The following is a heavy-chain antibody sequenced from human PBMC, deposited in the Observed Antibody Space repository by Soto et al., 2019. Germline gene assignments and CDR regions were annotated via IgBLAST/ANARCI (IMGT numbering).Heavy chain of an antibody. CDR1: GFNFGSFA. J-gene: IGHJ4*02. CDR3: AKHTDILTGYSDYFDY. Sequence: PGGSLRLSCAASGFNFGSFAMTWVRQAPGKGLQWVSAISGDGAATYYGDSVKGRFTISRDNSNNTLYLQMNSLRAEDTAVYYCAKHTDILTGYSDYFDYWGQGTLVTVSS. CDR2: ISGDGAAT. V-gene: IGHV3-23*01. D-gene: IGHD3-9*01.